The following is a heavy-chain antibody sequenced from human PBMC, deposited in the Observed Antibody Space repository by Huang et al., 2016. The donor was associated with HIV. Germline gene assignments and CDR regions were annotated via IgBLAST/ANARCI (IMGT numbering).Heavy chain of an antibody. Sequence: EVQLVDSGGGLVKPGGSLRLSCAASGFSLDSFNMFWVRQTPAKGLPWVSSISPSSGVKAYADSVKGRVSVSSDKAKDTENLQVNSLGGEDTAVYYCVKGRGQQLSPFDSWCQGTLVTVSS. CDR2: ISPSSGVK. CDR1: GFSLDSFN. V-gene: IGHV3-21*01. CDR3: VKGRGQQLSPFDS. D-gene: IGHD6-13*01. J-gene: IGHJ4*02.